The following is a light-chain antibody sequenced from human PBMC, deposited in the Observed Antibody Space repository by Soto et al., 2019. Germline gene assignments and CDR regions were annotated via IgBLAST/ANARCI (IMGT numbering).Light chain of an antibody. Sequence: EIVLTQSPGTLSLSPGERATLSYRASQSVSSSYLAWYQQKPGQAPRLLIYGASSRATGIPDRFSDSGSGTDFTLTISRLEPEDFAMYYCQQYGSLWTFGQGTKVEIK. CDR3: QQYGSLWT. J-gene: IGKJ1*01. CDR1: QSVSSSY. V-gene: IGKV3-20*01. CDR2: GAS.